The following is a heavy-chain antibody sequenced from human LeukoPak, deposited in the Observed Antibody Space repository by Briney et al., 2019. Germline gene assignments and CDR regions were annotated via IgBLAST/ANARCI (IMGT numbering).Heavy chain of an antibody. CDR2: IIPILGIA. CDR1: GGTFSSYT. Sequence: VASVKVSCTASGGTFSSYTISWVRQAPGQGLEWMGRIIPILGIANYAQKFQGRVTITADKSTSTAYMELSSLRSEHTAVYYCARDRPSMVRGVYILDYWGQGTLVTVSS. CDR3: ARDRPSMVRGVYILDY. V-gene: IGHV1-69*04. J-gene: IGHJ4*02. D-gene: IGHD3-10*01.